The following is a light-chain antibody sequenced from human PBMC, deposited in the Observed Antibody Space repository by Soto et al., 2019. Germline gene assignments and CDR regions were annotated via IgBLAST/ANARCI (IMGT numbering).Light chain of an antibody. J-gene: IGLJ2*01. Sequence: QSVLTQPPSASGPPGLRVTISCSGSSSNIGSNTVNWYQQLTGTAPKLLIYANDQRPSGVPDRFSGSKSGTSASLAISGLQSDDEADYYCAAWDDSLNGVLFGGGTKVTVL. CDR3: AAWDDSLNGVL. CDR1: SSNIGSNT. CDR2: AND. V-gene: IGLV1-44*01.